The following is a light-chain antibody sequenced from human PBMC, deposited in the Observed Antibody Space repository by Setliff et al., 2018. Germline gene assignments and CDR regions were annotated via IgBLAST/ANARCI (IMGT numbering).Light chain of an antibody. CDR1: SSDVGGYNY. V-gene: IGLV2-11*01. CDR3: CSYAGSYTSFYV. J-gene: IGLJ1*01. CDR2: DVS. Sequence: QSVLTQPRSVSGSPGQSVTISCTGTSSDVGGYNYVSWYQQHPGKAPKLMIYDVSKRPSGVPDRFSGSKSGNTASLTISGLQAEDEADYYCCSYAGSYTSFYVCGTGTKGTVL.